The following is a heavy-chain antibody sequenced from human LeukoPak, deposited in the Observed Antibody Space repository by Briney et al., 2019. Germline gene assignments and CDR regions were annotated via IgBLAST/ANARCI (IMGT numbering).Heavy chain of an antibody. V-gene: IGHV1-18*01. CDR2: ISAYNGNT. Sequence: ASVKVSCKASGYTFTSYGVSWVRQAPGQGLEWMGGISAYNGNTNYAQKLQGRVTMTTDTSTSTAYMELSSLRSEDTAVYYCACDWNQYTWFDPWGQGTLVTVSS. CDR1: GYTFTSYG. CDR3: ACDWNQYTWFDP. J-gene: IGHJ5*02. D-gene: IGHD1-1*01.